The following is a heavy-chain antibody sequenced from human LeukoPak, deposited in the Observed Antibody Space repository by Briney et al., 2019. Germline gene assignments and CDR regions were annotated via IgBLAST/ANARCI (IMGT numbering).Heavy chain of an antibody. V-gene: IGHV3-74*01. CDR1: GFTFSGFW. CDR2: ISFDGSDA. J-gene: IGHJ5*02. CDR3: AVSNWMDP. Sequence: GGSLSLCCAASGFTFSGFWMHWVRPAPGKGLGWVSCISFDGSDATYADSVKGRFTISRDNAKNTLHLQMDSLTVEDTAVYYCAVSNWMDPWGQGTLVTVSS.